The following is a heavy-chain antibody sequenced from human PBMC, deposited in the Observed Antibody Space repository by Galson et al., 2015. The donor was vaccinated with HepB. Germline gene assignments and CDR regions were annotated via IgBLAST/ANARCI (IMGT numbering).Heavy chain of an antibody. D-gene: IGHD2-15*01. CDR2: IICSRFYN. J-gene: IGHJ6*02. Sequence: SLRLSCATSGFTFSGYSLNWVRQAPGKGLEWVSFIICSRFYNYYADSVKGRFTISRDNAKNTLYLQMNSLRAEDTAVYYCARADGYCSGGGCYSVDYYYGMDVWGQGTTVTVSS. CDR3: ARADGYCSGGGCYSVDYYYGMDV. CDR1: GFTFSGYS. V-gene: IGHV3-21*01.